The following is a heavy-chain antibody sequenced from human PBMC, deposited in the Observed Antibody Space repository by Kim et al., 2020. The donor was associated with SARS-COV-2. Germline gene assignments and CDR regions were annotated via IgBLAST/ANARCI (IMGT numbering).Heavy chain of an antibody. CDR1: GLTSNDYG. V-gene: IGHV3-9*02. Sequence: GGSLRLSCVVSGLTSNDYGVHWVRQAPGKGLEWVSGIIWNSGSVGYVDSVKGRFTISRDKAKNSLYLQMSSLRAEDTALYYCVTDLSAGGIDVWGQGTTVIVSS. CDR3: VTDLSAGGIDV. J-gene: IGHJ6*02. CDR2: IIWNSGSV.